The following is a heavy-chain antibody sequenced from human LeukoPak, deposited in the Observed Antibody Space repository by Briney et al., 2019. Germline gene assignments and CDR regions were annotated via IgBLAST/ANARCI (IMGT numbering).Heavy chain of an antibody. Sequence: SVKVSCKASGGTFSSYAISWVRQAPGQGLEWMGGIIPIFGTANYAQKFQGRVTITADKSTSTAYMELSSLRSEDTAVYYCARGILRYFDWLSVWGQGTLVTVSS. J-gene: IGHJ4*02. CDR1: GGTFSSYA. CDR3: ARGILRYFDWLSV. V-gene: IGHV1-69*06. D-gene: IGHD3-9*01. CDR2: IIPIFGTA.